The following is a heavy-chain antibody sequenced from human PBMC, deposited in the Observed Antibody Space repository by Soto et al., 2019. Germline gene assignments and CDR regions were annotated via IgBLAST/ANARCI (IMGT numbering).Heavy chain of an antibody. D-gene: IGHD1-7*01. CDR3: AGDKLELRLMDYYYYGMDV. CDR2: IIPIFGTA. J-gene: IGHJ6*02. Sequence: SVKVSCKASGGTFSSYAISWVRQAPGQGPEWMGGIIPIFGTANYAQKFQGRVTITADESTSTAYMELSSLRSEDTAVYYCAGDKLELRLMDYYYYGMDVWGQGTTVTVS. V-gene: IGHV1-69*13. CDR1: GGTFSSYA.